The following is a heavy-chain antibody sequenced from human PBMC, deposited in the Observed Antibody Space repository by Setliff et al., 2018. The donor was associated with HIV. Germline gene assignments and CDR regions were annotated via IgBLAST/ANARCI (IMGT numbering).Heavy chain of an antibody. CDR3: VRGFCSSTTCYEDYYYMDV. CDR2: IYYNGGT. V-gene: IGHV4-59*01. Sequence: SETLSLTCTVSGGSITGYYWSWIRQPPGKGMEWIGYIYYNGGTNYNPSLKSQVTMLVDTSENQLFLRLTSVTAADTAVYYCVRGFCSSTTCYEDYYYMDVWGKGSTVTVSS. J-gene: IGHJ6*03. CDR1: GGSITGYY. D-gene: IGHD2-2*01.